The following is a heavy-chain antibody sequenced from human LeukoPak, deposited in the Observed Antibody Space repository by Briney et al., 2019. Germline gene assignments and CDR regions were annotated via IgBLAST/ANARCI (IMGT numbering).Heavy chain of an antibody. Sequence: SETLSLTCTVSGGSISSYYGSWIRQPPGKGLEWIGYIYYSGSTNYNPSLKSRVTISVDTSKNQFSLKLSSVTAADPAVYYCARGRGYSSDYWGQGTLVTVSS. J-gene: IGHJ4*02. D-gene: IGHD5-18*01. V-gene: IGHV4-59*01. CDR1: GGSISSYY. CDR3: ARGRGYSSDY. CDR2: IYYSGST.